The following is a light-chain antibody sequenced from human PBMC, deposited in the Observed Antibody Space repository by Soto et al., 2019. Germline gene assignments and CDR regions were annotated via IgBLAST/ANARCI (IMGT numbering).Light chain of an antibody. Sequence: DVVMTQSPLSLPVTLGQPASISCRSSQSLVYSDGNTYLTWLQQRPGQSPRRLIYQVSNRDSGVPDRFSGSGSGTDFTLKISRVEAEDVGVYYCMQATPWPWTFGQGTKVEIK. CDR1: QSLVYSDGNTY. CDR2: QVS. V-gene: IGKV2-30*01. CDR3: MQATPWPWT. J-gene: IGKJ1*01.